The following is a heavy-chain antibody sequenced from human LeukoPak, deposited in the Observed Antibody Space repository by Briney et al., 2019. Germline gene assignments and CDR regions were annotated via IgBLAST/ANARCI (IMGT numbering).Heavy chain of an antibody. CDR1: GGSFSGYY. CDR2: INHSGST. J-gene: IGHJ4*02. V-gene: IGHV4-34*01. Sequence: PSETLSLTCAVYGGSFSGYYWSWIRQPPGKGLEWIGEINHSGSTNYNPSLKSRITISVDPSKNQSPLKLSSVAAAETAVYYCARADRILWWLNFDYWGQGTLVTVSS. CDR3: ARADRILWWLNFDY. D-gene: IGHD2-21*01.